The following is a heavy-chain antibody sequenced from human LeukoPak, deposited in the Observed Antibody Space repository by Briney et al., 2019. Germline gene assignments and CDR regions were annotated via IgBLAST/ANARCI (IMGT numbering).Heavy chain of an antibody. CDR1: GYTFTSYY. CDR2: TNPSGGST. Sequence: ASVKVSCKASGYTFTSYYMHWVRQAPGQGLEWMGITNPSGGSTSYAQKFQGRVTMTRDTSTSTVYMELSSLRSEDTAVYYCAREQQPDAFDIWGQGTMVTVSS. CDR3: AREQQPDAFDI. J-gene: IGHJ3*02. V-gene: IGHV1-46*01. D-gene: IGHD6-13*01.